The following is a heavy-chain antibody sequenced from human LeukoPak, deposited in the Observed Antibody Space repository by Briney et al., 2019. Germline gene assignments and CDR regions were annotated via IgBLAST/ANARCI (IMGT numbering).Heavy chain of an antibody. CDR1: GGTFSNAG. D-gene: IGHD2-2*01. J-gene: IGHJ4*02. CDR2: IIPILGTT. CDR3: ARGSFCKSTSCQFFFDS. Sequence: SVKVSCKASGGTFSNAGISWVRQAPGQGLEWMGGIIPILGTTKYAQKFQGRVTITTDESTRIGYMEMSSLRSQDTAVYYCARGSFCKSTSCQFFFDSWGQATLVTVSS. V-gene: IGHV1-69*05.